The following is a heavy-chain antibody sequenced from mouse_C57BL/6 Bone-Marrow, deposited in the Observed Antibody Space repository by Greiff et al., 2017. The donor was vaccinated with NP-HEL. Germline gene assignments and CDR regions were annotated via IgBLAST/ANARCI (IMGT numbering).Heavy chain of an antibody. D-gene: IGHD1-1*01. V-gene: IGHV1-72*01. CDR1: GYTFTSYW. CDR3: AREVTTVVATRYFDV. Sequence: QVQLQQPGAELVKPGASVKLSCKASGYTFTSYWMHWVKQRPGRGLEWIGRIDPNSGGTKYNEKFKSKATLTVDKPSSTAYMQLSSLTSEDSAVYSCAREVTTVVATRYFDVWGTGTTVTVSS. J-gene: IGHJ1*03. CDR2: IDPNSGGT.